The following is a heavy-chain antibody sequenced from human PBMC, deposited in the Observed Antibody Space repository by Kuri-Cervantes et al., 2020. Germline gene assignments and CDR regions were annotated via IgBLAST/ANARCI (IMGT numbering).Heavy chain of an antibody. CDR1: GFTFTNYW. V-gene: IGHV3-7*01. Sequence: GESLKISCAASGFTFTNYWMTWVRQAPGKGLEWVANIKQDGSEKYYVDSVKGRFIFSRDNAKNSLYLQMNSLRAEDTAVYYCARTIQVWTKAEGYWGQGTLVTVSS. CDR2: IKQDGSEK. D-gene: IGHD3/OR15-3a*01. J-gene: IGHJ4*02. CDR3: ARTIQVWTKAEGY.